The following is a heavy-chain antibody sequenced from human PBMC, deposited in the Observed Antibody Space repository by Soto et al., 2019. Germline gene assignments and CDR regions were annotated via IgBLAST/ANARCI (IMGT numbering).Heavy chain of an antibody. CDR1: GGSISIGGYS. V-gene: IGHV4-30-2*01. J-gene: IGHJ5*02. Sequence: SETLSLTCAVSGGSISIGGYSWSCVRQPPGKGLEWIGYIYHSGSTYYNPSLKSRVTLSVDRSKNQFSLKLSSLTAADTAVYYCARVVPAAIPVSDWFDPWGQGTLVTVSS. CDR2: IYHSGST. CDR3: ARVVPAAIPVSDWFDP. D-gene: IGHD2-2*02.